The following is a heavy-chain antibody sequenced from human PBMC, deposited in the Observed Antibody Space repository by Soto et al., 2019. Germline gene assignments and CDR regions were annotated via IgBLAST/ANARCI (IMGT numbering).Heavy chain of an antibody. J-gene: IGHJ4*02. CDR2: VYPSDSDV. V-gene: IGHV5-51*01. CDR3: TKGATRPFDA. CDR1: GYRFSSSL. Sequence: XESLKMYCQGTGYRFSSSLLVWVRQKPGKGLEWLGNVYPSDSDVRYSPAFEGQVTISADNSINTAYLQLLNLKASDTATYYCTKGATRPFDAWGPGTRVTVSS. D-gene: IGHD3-16*01.